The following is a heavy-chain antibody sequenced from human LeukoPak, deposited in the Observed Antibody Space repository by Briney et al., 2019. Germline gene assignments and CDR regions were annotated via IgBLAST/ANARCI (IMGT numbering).Heavy chain of an antibody. CDR1: GYSISSGYC. CDR3: ARGWELLGAFDY. V-gene: IGHV4-38-2*02. CDR2: IYHSGST. J-gene: IGHJ4*02. Sequence: KPSETLSLTCTVSGYSISSGYCWGWIRQPPGKGLEWIGSIYHSGSTYYNPSLKSRVTISVDTSKNQFSLKLSSVTAADTAVYYCARGWELLGAFDYWGQGTLVTVSS. D-gene: IGHD1-26*01.